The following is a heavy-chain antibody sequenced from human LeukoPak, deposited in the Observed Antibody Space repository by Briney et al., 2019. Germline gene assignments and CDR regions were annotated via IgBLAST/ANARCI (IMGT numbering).Heavy chain of an antibody. Sequence: ASVKVSCKASGYTFTGYYMHWVRQAPGQGLEWMGIINPSGGSTSYAQKFQGRVTMTRDTSTSTVYMELSSLRSEDTAVYYCARERYCSSTSCYPFDYWGQGTLVTVSS. CDR1: GYTFTGYY. CDR2: INPSGGST. V-gene: IGHV1-46*01. J-gene: IGHJ4*02. D-gene: IGHD2-2*01. CDR3: ARERYCSSTSCYPFDY.